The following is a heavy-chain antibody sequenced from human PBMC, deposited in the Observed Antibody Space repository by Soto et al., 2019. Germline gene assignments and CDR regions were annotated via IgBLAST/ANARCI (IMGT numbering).Heavy chain of an antibody. CDR2: ISFDDSNK. CDR1: GFSFGNHG. Sequence: QVQLEESGGGIVQPGGSLRVSCVASGFSFGNHGMHWVRQARGKGLEWVALISFDDSNKKYADSVKGRFTISRDNSRNMLFLQMNSLRPDDTAVYYCVSTGPDWGQGTQVIVSS. D-gene: IGHD3-10*01. J-gene: IGHJ4*02. V-gene: IGHV3-30*03. CDR3: VSTGPD.